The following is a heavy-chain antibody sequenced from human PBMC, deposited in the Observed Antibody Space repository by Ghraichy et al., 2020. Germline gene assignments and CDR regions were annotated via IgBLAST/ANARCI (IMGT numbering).Heavy chain of an antibody. D-gene: IGHD6-13*01. CDR1: GFSFSASA. Sequence: GGSLRLSCAASGFSFSASAMHWVRQASGKGLEWVGRIRIKANFYATEYAASVKGRFTISRDDSKNTAYLQMNSLKTEDTAVYYCTRLALNSGYSYWGQGTLVTVSS. J-gene: IGHJ4*02. V-gene: IGHV3-73*01. CDR3: TRLALNSGYSY. CDR2: IRIKANFYAT.